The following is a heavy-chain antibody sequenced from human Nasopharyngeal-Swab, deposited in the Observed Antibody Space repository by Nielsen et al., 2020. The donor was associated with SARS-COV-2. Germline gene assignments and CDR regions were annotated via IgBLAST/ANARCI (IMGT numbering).Heavy chain of an antibody. Sequence: GGSLRLSWAASGFTFSSYWMSWVRQAPGKGLEWAANIKQDGSEKYYVDSVKGRFTISRDNAKNSLYLQMNSLRAEDTAVYYCAREWRERGLGSSGSRPQANAFDIWGQGTMVTVSS. D-gene: IGHD1-26*01. CDR3: AREWRERGLGSSGSRPQANAFDI. CDR1: GFTFSSYW. V-gene: IGHV3-7*01. J-gene: IGHJ3*02. CDR2: IKQDGSEK.